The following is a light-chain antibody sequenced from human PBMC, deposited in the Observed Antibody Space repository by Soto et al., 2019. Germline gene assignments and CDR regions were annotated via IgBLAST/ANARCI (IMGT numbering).Light chain of an antibody. J-gene: IGKJ5*01. CDR3: LQDYNYPST. Sequence: DIQMTQSPSTLSATAGDRVTITCRASQSISSWLAWYQQKPGKAPKLLIYKASSLESGVPSRFSGSGSGTEFTLAISSLQPEDFATYYCLQDYNYPSTFGQGTRLEI. CDR2: KAS. CDR1: QSISSW. V-gene: IGKV1-5*03.